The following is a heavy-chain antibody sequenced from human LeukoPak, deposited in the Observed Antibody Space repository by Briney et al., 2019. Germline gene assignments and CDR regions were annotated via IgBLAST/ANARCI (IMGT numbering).Heavy chain of an antibody. CDR1: GFIFSDYY. CDR3: ARVFMNYFGSAFDY. D-gene: IGHD3-10*01. CDR2: ISGSGYTI. Sequence: PGGSLRLSCAASGFIFSDYYMSWIRQAPGKGLEWVSYISGSGYTIYYADSVRGRFSISRDNAKNSLYLDMHNLRGDDTAVYYCARVFMNYFGSAFDYWGQGSLVTVSS. V-gene: IGHV3-11*04. J-gene: IGHJ4*02.